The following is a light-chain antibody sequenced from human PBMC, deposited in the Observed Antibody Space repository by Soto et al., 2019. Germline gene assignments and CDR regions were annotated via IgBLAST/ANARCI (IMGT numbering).Light chain of an antibody. CDR3: CSYAGSYTHV. V-gene: IGLV2-11*01. J-gene: IGLJ1*01. Sequence: QSALTQPRSVYGSPGQSVTISCTGTSRDVGGYNYVSWYQQHPGKAPKLMIYDVSKRPSGVPDRFSGSKSGNTASLTISGLQSEDEADYYCCSYAGSYTHVFGTGTKLTVL. CDR1: SRDVGGYNY. CDR2: DVS.